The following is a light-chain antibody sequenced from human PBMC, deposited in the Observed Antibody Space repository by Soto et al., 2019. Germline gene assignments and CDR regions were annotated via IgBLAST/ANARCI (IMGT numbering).Light chain of an antibody. CDR2: DAS. CDR1: QSISIN. CDR3: QQVNIYPLT. V-gene: IGKV3D-15*01. J-gene: IGKJ4*01. Sequence: EIVMTQSPATLSVSPGERAILSCRASQSISINLAWYQQKPGLAPRLLIYDASTRATGIPDRFSGSGSGTDFTLTISSLQPEDFATYYCQQVNIYPLTFGGGTKV.